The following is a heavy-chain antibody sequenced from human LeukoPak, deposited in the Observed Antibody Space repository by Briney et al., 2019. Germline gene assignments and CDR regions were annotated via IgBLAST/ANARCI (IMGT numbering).Heavy chain of an antibody. D-gene: IGHD3-10*01. J-gene: IGHJ4*02. V-gene: IGHV4-59*01. CDR1: GGSISSYY. CDR3: ARNVGGLRGFEY. Sequence: ASETLSLTCTVSGGSISSYYWRWLPHPPGKGLEWIGYVSYSGSTNYNPSLKSRVTISVDTSTNQFSLKLSSVTAADTAVYYCARNVGGLRGFEYWGQGTLVTVSS. CDR2: VSYSGST.